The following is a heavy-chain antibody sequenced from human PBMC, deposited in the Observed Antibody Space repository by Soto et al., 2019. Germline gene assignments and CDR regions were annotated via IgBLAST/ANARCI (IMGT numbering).Heavy chain of an antibody. D-gene: IGHD6-6*01. V-gene: IGHV1-69*06. CDR1: GGTFSSYA. CDR2: IIPIFGTA. Sequence: QVQLVQSGAEVKKPGSSVKVSCKASGGTFSSYAISWVRQAPGQGLXXMGGIIPIFGTANYAQKFQGRVTITADKSTSTAYMELSSLRSEDTAVYYCTSSSSSGDWFDPWGQGTLVTVSS. CDR3: TSSSSSGDWFDP. J-gene: IGHJ5*02.